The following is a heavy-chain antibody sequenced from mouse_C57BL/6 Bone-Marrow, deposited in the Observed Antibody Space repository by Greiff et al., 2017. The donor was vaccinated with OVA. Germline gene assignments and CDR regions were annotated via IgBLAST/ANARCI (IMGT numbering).Heavy chain of an antibody. V-gene: IGHV14-4*01. CDR3: DGYYY. J-gene: IGHJ2*01. CDR2: IYPENGDT. CDR1: GINIKDDY. D-gene: IGHD2-3*01. Sequence: DVQLQESGAELVRPGASVKLSCTASGINIKDDYMHWVKQRPEQGLEWIGWIYPENGDTEYASKFQGKATITVDTSSNTAYLQHSSLTSEDTAVYYCDGYYYWGQGTTLTVSS.